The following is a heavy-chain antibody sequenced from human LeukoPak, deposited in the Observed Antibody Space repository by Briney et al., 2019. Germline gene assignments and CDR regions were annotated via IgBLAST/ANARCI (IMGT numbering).Heavy chain of an antibody. CDR2: IGTAGDT. Sequence: PGGSLRLSCAPSGFTFSDYDMHWVRQATGKGLEWVSAIGTAGDTYYTGSVKGRFTISRENAKNSLYLQMNSVRAGDTAVYYCARVAKERVGGVYYFDYWGQGTVVTVSS. CDR3: ARVAKERVGGVYYFDY. J-gene: IGHJ4*02. V-gene: IGHV3-13*01. D-gene: IGHD1-1*01. CDR1: GFTFSDYD.